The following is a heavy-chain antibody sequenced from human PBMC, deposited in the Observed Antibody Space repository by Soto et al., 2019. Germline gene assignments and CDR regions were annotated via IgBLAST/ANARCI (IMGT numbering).Heavy chain of an antibody. D-gene: IGHD3-22*01. CDR3: ARDLLYNSGLYYYDSSGYHDY. Sequence: GGSLRLSCAASGFTFSSYAMHWVRQAPGKGLEWVSVILFDGSNKYHADSVKGRFTISRDNSKNTLYLQMNSLRAEDTAVYYCARDLLYNSGLYYYDSSGYHDYWGQGTLVTVSS. J-gene: IGHJ4*02. CDR2: ILFDGSNK. CDR1: GFTFSSYA. V-gene: IGHV3-30-3*01.